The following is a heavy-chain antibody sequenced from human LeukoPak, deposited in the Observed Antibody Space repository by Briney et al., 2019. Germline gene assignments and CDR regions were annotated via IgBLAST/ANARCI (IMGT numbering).Heavy chain of an antibody. CDR2: ISYDGSNK. CDR1: GFTFSSYG. Sequence: GRSLRLSCAASGFTFSSYGMHWVRQAPGKGLEWVAVISYDGSNKYYADSVKGRFTISRDNSKNTLYLQMDSLRAEDTAVYYCAKDFYDPSTTGGTMYYFDYWGQGTLVTVSS. D-gene: IGHD2/OR15-2a*01. CDR3: AKDFYDPSTTGGTMYYFDY. V-gene: IGHV3-30*18. J-gene: IGHJ4*02.